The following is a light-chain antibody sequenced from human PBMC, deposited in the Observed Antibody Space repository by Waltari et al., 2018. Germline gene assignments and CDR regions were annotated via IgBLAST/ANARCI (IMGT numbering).Light chain of an antibody. Sequence: QSILTQPTSVSGAPGQRVTISCTGSSSNIGAGHDVHWYQAFPGTAPKLLIYGTHTRPSGVPDRFSGSKAGSSASLAINGLQAEDEAYYYCQSFDSNVRGGVVFGGGTKVTVL. CDR3: QSFDSNVRGGVV. J-gene: IGLJ3*02. CDR2: GTH. V-gene: IGLV1-40*01. CDR1: SSNIGAGHD.